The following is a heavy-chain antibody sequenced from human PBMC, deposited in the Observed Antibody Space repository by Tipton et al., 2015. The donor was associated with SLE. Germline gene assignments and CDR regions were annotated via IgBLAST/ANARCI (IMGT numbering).Heavy chain of an antibody. CDR3: ARAGRAWNLFDY. V-gene: IGHV4-38-2*01. Sequence: LRLSCAVYGGSFSGYYWGWIRQTPGKGLEWIGSIYHSGSTYYNPSLKSRVTISVDTSKNQFSLKLSSLTAADTAVYYCARAGRAWNLFDYWGQGTLVTVSS. CDR1: GGSFSGYY. D-gene: IGHD1-1*01. J-gene: IGHJ4*02. CDR2: IYHSGST.